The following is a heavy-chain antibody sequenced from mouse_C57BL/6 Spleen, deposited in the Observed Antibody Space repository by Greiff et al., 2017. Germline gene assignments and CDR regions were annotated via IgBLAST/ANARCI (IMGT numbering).Heavy chain of an antibody. V-gene: IGHV8-12*01. CDR3: ARRGVYYGSSDWYFDV. D-gene: IGHD1-1*01. CDR2: IYWDDDK. CDR1: GFSLSTSGMG. Sequence: QVTLKESGPGILQSSQTLSLTCSFSGFSLSTSGMGVSWIRQPSGKGLEWLAHIYWDDDKRYNPSLKSRLTISKDTSRNQVFLKITSVDTADTATYDCARRGVYYGSSDWYFDVWGTGTTVTVSS. J-gene: IGHJ1*03.